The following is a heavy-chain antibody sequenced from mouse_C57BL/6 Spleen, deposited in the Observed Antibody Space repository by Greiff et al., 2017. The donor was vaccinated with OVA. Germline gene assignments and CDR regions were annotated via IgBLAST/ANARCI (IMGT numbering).Heavy chain of an antibody. V-gene: IGHV6-6*01. CDR1: GFTFSDAW. D-gene: IGHD2-4*01. Sequence: EVQRVESGGGLVQPGGSMKLSCAASGFTFSDAWMDWVRQSPEKGLEWVAEIRNKANNHATYYAESVKGRFTISRDDSKSSVYLQMNSLRAEDTGIYYCTRAPFYDYPFAYWGQGTLVTVSA. J-gene: IGHJ3*01. CDR3: TRAPFYDYPFAY. CDR2: IRNKANNHAT.